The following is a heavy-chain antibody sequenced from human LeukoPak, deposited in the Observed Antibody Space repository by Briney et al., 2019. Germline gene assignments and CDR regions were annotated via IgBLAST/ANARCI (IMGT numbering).Heavy chain of an antibody. CDR1: GFTFDTYA. CDR2: ISYDGVIK. CDR3: ARDSQFLRYFDPDFDY. V-gene: IGHV3-30-3*01. D-gene: IGHD3-9*01. Sequence: GGSLRLSCAASGFTFDTYAMNWVRQAPGKGLEWVAVISYDGVIKYYTDSVKGRFTVSRDNSRNTLYLHINSLKVEDTAVYYCARDSQFLRYFDPDFDYWGQGTLVTVSS. J-gene: IGHJ4*02.